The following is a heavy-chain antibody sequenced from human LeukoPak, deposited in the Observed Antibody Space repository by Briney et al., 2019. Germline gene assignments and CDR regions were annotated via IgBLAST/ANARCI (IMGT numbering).Heavy chain of an antibody. CDR1: GFTFSSSS. V-gene: IGHV3-21*01. CDR3: VRDPCSYYFDY. CDR2: ISSSASYI. J-gene: IGHJ4*02. D-gene: IGHD2-15*01. Sequence: PGGSLRLSCAASGFTFSSSSMNWVRQAPGKGLEWVSSISSSASYIYYADSVKGRFTISRDNAKNSLYLQMHSLRAEDTAVYFCVRDPCSYYFDYWGQGTLVSVSS.